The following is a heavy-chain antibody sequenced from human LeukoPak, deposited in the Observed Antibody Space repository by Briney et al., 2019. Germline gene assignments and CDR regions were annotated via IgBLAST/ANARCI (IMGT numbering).Heavy chain of an antibody. Sequence: SETLSLTCAVYGGSFSGYYWSWIRQPPGKGLEWIGEINHSGSTNYNPSLKRRVTISVDTSKNQFSLKLSSVTAADTAVYYCARRCGSTSCYRPGWMDYWGQGTLVTVSS. J-gene: IGHJ4*02. D-gene: IGHD2-2*01. V-gene: IGHV4-34*01. CDR1: GGSFSGYY. CDR2: INHSGST. CDR3: ARRCGSTSCYRPGWMDY.